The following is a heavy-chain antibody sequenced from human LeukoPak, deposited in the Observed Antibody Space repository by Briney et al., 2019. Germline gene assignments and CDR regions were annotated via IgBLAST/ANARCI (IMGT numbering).Heavy chain of an antibody. CDR2: FDPEDGET. V-gene: IGHV1-24*01. J-gene: IGHJ4*02. CDR3: ATLSGDRVGATPGDY. CDR1: GYTLTELS. Sequence: ASVKVCCKVSGYTLTELSMHWVRQAPGKGLETMGGFDPEDGETIYAQKFQGRVTMTEDTSTDTAYMELSSLRSEDTAVYYCATLSGDRVGATPGDYWGQGTLVTVSS. D-gene: IGHD1-26*01.